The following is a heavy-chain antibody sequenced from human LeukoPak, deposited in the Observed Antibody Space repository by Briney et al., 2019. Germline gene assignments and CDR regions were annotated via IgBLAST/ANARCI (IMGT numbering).Heavy chain of an antibody. CDR3: ARQFRDSSGYYSYYFDY. Sequence: GESLKISCKGSGYSFTTYWIGWVRQMPGRGLELTGIIYPGDSDTRYSPSFQGHVTISADKSISTAYLKWSSLKASDTAMYYCARQFRDSSGYYSYYFDYWGQGTLVTVSS. CDR1: GYSFTTYW. CDR2: IYPGDSDT. J-gene: IGHJ4*02. D-gene: IGHD3-22*01. V-gene: IGHV5-51*01.